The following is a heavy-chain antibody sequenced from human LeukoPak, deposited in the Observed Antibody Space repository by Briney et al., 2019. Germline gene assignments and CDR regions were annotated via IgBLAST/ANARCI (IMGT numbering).Heavy chain of an antibody. CDR1: GGSISSGSYY. CDR3: ARGFGATVTTGNYMDV. J-gene: IGHJ6*03. Sequence: SETLSLTCTVSGGSISSGSYYWSWIRQPAGKGLEWIGRIYTSGSTNYNPSLKSRVTISVDTSKNQFFLKLSSVTAADTAVYYCARGFGATVTTGNYMDVWGKGTTVTVSS. V-gene: IGHV4-61*02. CDR2: IYTSGST. D-gene: IGHD4-11*01.